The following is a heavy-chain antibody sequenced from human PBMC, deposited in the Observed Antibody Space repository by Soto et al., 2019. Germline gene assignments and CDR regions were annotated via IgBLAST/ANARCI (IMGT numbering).Heavy chain of an antibody. V-gene: IGHV3-66*01. Sequence: EVQLVESGGGLVQPGGSLRLSCAASGFTVSTYYMNWVRQAPGEGLEWVSVVYSGGTTYYADSVRGRFTITRDNSKSTLFLQMNSLRAEGTAVYYCARARSASSAFDSWGQGTLVTVSS. CDR1: GFTVSTYY. CDR2: VYSGGTT. J-gene: IGHJ4*02. CDR3: ARARSASSAFDS. D-gene: IGHD3-10*01.